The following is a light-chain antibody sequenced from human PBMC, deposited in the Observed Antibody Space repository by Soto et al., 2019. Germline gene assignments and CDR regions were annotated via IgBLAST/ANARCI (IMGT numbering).Light chain of an antibody. CDR1: SSDIGAYNS. CDR3: SSYTRLTTEV. J-gene: IGLJ3*02. Sequence: QSVLTQPASVSGSPGQSITISCTGTSSDIGAYNSVSWYQQHPGKAPKLLIYDVTSRPSGVSNRFSGSKSGNTASLTISGLQADDEAHYYCSSYTRLTTEVCGGGTKLTVL. CDR2: DVT. V-gene: IGLV2-14*03.